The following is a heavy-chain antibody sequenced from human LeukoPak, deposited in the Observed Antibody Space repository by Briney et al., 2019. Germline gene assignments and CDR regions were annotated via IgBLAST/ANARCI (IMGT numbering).Heavy chain of an antibody. V-gene: IGHV3-48*01. CDR1: GFTFSTYS. Sequence: PGGSLRLSCAASGFTFSTYSMNWVRQAPGKGLEWISYISSSISISDSSTSYADSVKGRFTISRDNAKNSLYLQMNSLRAEDTAVYYCAVAAAGSWNPDYWGQGTLVTVSS. J-gene: IGHJ4*02. CDR3: AVAAAGSWNPDY. D-gene: IGHD6-13*01. CDR2: ISSSISISDSST.